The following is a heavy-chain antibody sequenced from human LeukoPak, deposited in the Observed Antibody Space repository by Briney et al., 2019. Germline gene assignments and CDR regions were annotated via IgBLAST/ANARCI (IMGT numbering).Heavy chain of an antibody. CDR2: IYYSGST. J-gene: IGHJ4*02. D-gene: IGHD5-24*01. Sequence: SETLSLTCIVSGGSISSHYWSWIRQPPGKGLEWIGYIYYSGSTYYNPSLKSRVTISVDTSKNQFSLKLSSVTAADTAVYYCARLGPSDGYWGQGTLVTVSS. CDR3: ARLGPSDGY. CDR1: GGSISSHY. V-gene: IGHV4-59*08.